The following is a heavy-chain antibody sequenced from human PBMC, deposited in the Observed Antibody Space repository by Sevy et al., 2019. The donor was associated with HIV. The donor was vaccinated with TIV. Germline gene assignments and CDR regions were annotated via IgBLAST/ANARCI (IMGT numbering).Heavy chain of an antibody. CDR3: ARDRFTHYYVSSGYRTGYFDY. Sequence: SETLSLTCTVSGGSISSGGYYWSWIRQHPGKGLEWIGYIYYSWSTYYNPSLKSRVTISVDTSKNQFSLKLSSVTAADTAVYYCARDRFTHYYVSSGYRTGYFDYWGQGTLVTVS. D-gene: IGHD3-22*01. J-gene: IGHJ4*02. V-gene: IGHV4-31*03. CDR1: GGSISSGGYY. CDR2: IYYSWST.